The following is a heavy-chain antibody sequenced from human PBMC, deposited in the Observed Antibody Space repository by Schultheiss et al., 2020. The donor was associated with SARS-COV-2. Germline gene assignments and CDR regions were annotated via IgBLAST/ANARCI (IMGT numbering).Heavy chain of an antibody. CDR2: IYTSGST. D-gene: IGHD5-18*01. CDR1: GGSISSYY. J-gene: IGHJ4*02. Sequence: SQTLSLTCTVSGGSISSYYWSWIRQPAGKGLEWIGRIYTSGSTNYNPSLKSRVTISVDTSKNQFSLKLSSVTAADTAVYYCARHGADGYSYGQFIDYWGQGTLVTVSS. V-gene: IGHV4-4*07. CDR3: ARHGADGYSYGQFIDY.